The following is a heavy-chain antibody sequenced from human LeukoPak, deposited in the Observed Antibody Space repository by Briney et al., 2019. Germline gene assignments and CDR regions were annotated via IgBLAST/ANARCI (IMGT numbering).Heavy chain of an antibody. D-gene: IGHD5-18*01. V-gene: IGHV1-8*03. CDR1: GYTFTSYD. CDR3: ATGRELWLDQSHAFDI. J-gene: IGHJ3*02. Sequence: GASVKVSCKASGYTFTSYDINRVRQATGQGLEWMGWMNPNSGNTGYAQKFQGRVTITRNTSISTAYMELSSLRSEDTAVYYCATGRELWLDQSHAFDIWGQGTMVTVSS. CDR2: MNPNSGNT.